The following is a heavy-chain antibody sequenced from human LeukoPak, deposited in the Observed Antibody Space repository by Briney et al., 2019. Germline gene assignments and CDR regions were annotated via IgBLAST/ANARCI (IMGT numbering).Heavy chain of an antibody. CDR3: AKVGSSSSFG. CDR1: GSTFSSYG. V-gene: IGHV3-30*18. J-gene: IGHJ4*02. CDR2: ISYDGSNK. Sequence: PGKSLRLSCAASGSTFSSYGMHWVRQAPGKGLEWVAVISYDGSNKYYADSVKGRFTISRDNSKNTLYLQMNSLRAEDTAVYYCAKVGSSSSFGWGQGTLVTVSS. D-gene: IGHD6-6*01.